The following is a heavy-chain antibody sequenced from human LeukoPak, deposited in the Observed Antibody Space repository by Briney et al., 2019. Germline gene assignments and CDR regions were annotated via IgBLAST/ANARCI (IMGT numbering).Heavy chain of an antibody. Sequence: SQTLSLTCAISGDSFSSNSAAWNWIRQSPSRGLEWLGRTYYRSKWYNDYAVSVKSRITINPDTSKNQFSLQLNSVTPEDTAVYYCARGSLMAVRAVIITFDFDYWGQGTLVTVSS. V-gene: IGHV6-1*01. J-gene: IGHJ4*02. CDR2: TYYRSKWYN. CDR1: GDSFSSNSAA. CDR3: ARGSLMAVRAVIITFDFDY. D-gene: IGHD3-10*01.